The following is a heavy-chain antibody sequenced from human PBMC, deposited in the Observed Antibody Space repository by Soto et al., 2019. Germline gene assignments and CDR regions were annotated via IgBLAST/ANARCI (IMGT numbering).Heavy chain of an antibody. CDR3: ARRSVVYGSGSADNWFDL. J-gene: IGHJ5*02. V-gene: IGHV1-69*13. CDR1: GGPFSSYA. Sequence: SVQVSCKASGGPFSSYAISWVRQAPGQGLEWMGGIIPIFGTANYAQKFQGRVTITADESTSTAYMELSSLRSEDTAVYYCARRSVVYGSGSADNWFDLWGQGTLDTVSS. CDR2: IIPIFGTA. D-gene: IGHD3-10*01.